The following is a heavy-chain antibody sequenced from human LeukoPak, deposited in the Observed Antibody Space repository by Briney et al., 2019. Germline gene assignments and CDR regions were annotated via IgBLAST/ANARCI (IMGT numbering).Heavy chain of an antibody. CDR3: ARDRDSSSWYGGPFDY. J-gene: IGHJ4*02. Sequence: SETLSLTCTVSGGSISSYYWSWIRQPAGKGLEWIGRIYTSGSTNYNPSLKSRVTMSVDTSKNQFSLKLSSVTAADTAVYYCARDRDSSSWYGGPFDYWGQGTLVTVSS. D-gene: IGHD6-13*01. CDR1: GGSISSYY. V-gene: IGHV4-4*07. CDR2: IYTSGST.